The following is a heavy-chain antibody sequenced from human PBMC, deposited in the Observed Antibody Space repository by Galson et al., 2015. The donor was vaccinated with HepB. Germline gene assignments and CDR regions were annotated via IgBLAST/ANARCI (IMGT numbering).Heavy chain of an antibody. J-gene: IGHJ4*02. D-gene: IGHD3-16*01. V-gene: IGHV6-1*01. CDR1: GDSVSSISAA. CDR3: ARTLEGDSVPFDY. CDR2: TYYRSKWYN. Sequence: CAISGDSVSSISAAWNWIRQSPSRGLEWLGRTYYRSKWYNDYAVSVKSRITINPDTSKNQFSLRLNSVTPADTAVYYCARTLEGDSVPFDYWGQGTLVTVSS.